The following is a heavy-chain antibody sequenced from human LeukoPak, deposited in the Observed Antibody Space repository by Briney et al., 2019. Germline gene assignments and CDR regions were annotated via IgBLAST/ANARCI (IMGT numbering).Heavy chain of an antibody. J-gene: IGHJ4*02. D-gene: IGHD2-15*01. CDR2: INPAGSET. Sequence: RAGGSLRLSCAASGFSFSAYWMTWVRQAPGTGLEWVANINPAGSETYYVDPVKGRFSISRDNAKHLVYLQMNSLRAEDTAVYHCARFGYVAAVDVWGQGTPVTVSS. CDR1: GFSFSAYW. V-gene: IGHV3-7*01. CDR3: ARFGYVAAVDV.